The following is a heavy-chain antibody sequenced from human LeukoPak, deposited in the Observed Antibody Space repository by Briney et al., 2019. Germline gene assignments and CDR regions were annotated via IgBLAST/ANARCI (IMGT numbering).Heavy chain of an antibody. CDR3: ARAKAAAAPGDY. CDR1: GFTFSDYY. V-gene: IGHV3-11*04. D-gene: IGHD6-13*01. CDR2: ISSSGSTI. J-gene: IGHJ4*02. Sequence: PGGSLRLFCAASGFTFSDYYMSWIRQAPGKGLKWVSYISSSGSTIYYADSVKGRFTISRDNAKNSLYLQMNSLRAEDTAVYYCARAKAAAAPGDYWGQGTLVTVSS.